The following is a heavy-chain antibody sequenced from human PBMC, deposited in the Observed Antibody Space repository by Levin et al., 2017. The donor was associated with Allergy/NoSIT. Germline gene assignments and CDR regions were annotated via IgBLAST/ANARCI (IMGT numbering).Heavy chain of an antibody. D-gene: IGHD3-3*01. J-gene: IGHJ6*03. Sequence: RGESLKISCKASGYTFTDHDIYWVRQAPGQGLEWMSRLNPNDGATDYAQKFQGRIIQNRDTSINTAYMELSGLRSDDTAVYYCARDGSGRTMDVWGEGTTVTVSS. V-gene: IGHV1-2*06. CDR3: ARDGSGRTMDV. CDR1: GYTFTDHD. CDR2: LNPNDGAT.